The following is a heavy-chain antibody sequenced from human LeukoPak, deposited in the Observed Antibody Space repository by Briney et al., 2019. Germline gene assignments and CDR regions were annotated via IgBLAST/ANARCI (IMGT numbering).Heavy chain of an antibody. CDR1: RFTFSDHY. V-gene: IGHV3-72*01. J-gene: IGHJ3*01. D-gene: IGHD1-26*01. Sequence: GGSLRLSCAASRFTFSDHYMQWVRRAPGKGLEWVGRIRDKANSYTTEYAASVKGRFTISRDDSKSSMYLQMNSLKTEDTAVYYCARERWRSGSYHDAFDVWGQGTMVTVSS. CDR2: IRDKANSYTT. CDR3: ARERWRSGSYHDAFDV.